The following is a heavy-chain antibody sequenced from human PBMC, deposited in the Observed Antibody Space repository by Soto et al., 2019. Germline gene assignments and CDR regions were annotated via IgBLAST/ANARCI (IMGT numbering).Heavy chain of an antibody. Sequence: SETLSLTCTVSGVSISSYYWSRIRQPPGKGLEWIGYVSYRTTTNNNPSLESRVIMSLDTSKNQISLKLSSVTAADTAVYYCARVNLGGITSAGMDYWGQGTLVTVSS. V-gene: IGHV4-59*01. CDR1: GVSISSYY. CDR3: ARVNLGGITSAGMDY. J-gene: IGHJ4*02. CDR2: VSYRTTT. D-gene: IGHD6-13*01.